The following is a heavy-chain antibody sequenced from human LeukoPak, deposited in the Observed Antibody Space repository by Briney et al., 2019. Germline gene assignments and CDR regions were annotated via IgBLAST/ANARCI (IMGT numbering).Heavy chain of an antibody. V-gene: IGHV3-23*01. J-gene: IGHJ4*02. Sequence: PGGSLRLSCAASGFTFSNHGMNWVRQAPGKGLEWVSGISGSGGSTYYADSVKGRFTISRDNSKNTLYLQMHSLRAEDTAAYYCAKAGSIRFDYWGQGTLVTVSS. D-gene: IGHD1-26*01. CDR1: GFTFSNHG. CDR3: AKAGSIRFDY. CDR2: ISGSGGST.